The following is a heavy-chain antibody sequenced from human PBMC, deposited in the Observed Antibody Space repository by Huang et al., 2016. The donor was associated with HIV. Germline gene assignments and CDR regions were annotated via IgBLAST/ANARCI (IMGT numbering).Heavy chain of an antibody. Sequence: QVQLVVSGGGVVKPGRSLRLSCAASGFTLSDYAIHWVRQASGKGLGWVSRKSYAVNAKCYAESVRGRFTISRDNFNNTLYLQMNSLRHGDTALYYCARFGNRRPMLRGEDVIGDIWGQGTMVIVSS. V-gene: IGHV3-30-3*01. CDR3: ARFGNRRPMLRGEDVIGDI. D-gene: IGHD3-10*01. CDR2: KSYAVNAK. CDR1: GFTLSDYA. J-gene: IGHJ3*02.